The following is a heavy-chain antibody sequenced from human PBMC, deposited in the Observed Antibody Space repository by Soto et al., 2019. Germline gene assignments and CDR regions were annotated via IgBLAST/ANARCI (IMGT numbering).Heavy chain of an antibody. D-gene: IGHD6-19*01. Sequence: ASVKVSCKASGYTFTSCGISWVRQAPGQGLKWMGWISAYNGNTNYAQKLQGRVTMTTDTSTSTTYMELRSLRSDDTAVYYCARARPYSSGWYSNYFDYWGQGTLVTVSS. CDR2: ISAYNGNT. CDR1: GYTFTSCG. CDR3: ARARPYSSGWYSNYFDY. J-gene: IGHJ4*02. V-gene: IGHV1-18*04.